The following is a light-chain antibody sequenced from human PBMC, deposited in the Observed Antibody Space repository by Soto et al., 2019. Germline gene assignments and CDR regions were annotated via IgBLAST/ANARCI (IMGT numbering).Light chain of an antibody. CDR1: QSLLHSNGYNY. CDR2: WGG. Sequence: DIVMTQSPLSLPVTPGEPASISCRSSQSLLHSNGYNYLDWYLQKKGQSRQLRIYWGGNRASGVPERCSGRGSGTYLTLNISRVEAEDVGLYSCMQAPQTPPYPFGLGTKPKLK. J-gene: IGKJ2*01. V-gene: IGKV2-28*01. CDR3: MQAPQTPPYP.